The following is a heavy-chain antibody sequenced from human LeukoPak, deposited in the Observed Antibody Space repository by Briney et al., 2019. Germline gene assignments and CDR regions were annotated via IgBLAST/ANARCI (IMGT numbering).Heavy chain of an antibody. CDR3: ARSVQYYYDS. D-gene: IGHD3-22*01. Sequence: KFQGRVTITRDTSASTAYMELSSLRSDDTAVYYCARSVQYYYDSWGQGTQVTVSP. J-gene: IGHJ4*02. V-gene: IGHV1-3*01.